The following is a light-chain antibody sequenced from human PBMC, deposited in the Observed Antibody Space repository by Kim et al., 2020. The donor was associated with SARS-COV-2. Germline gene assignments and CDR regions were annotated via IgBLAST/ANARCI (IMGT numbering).Light chain of an antibody. Sequence: SVPITCSGSSSNIGSNTVNWYQQLPGTAPRLLISSNTQRPSGVPDRFSGSKSGTSASLAISGLQSEDEADYYCAAWDDSLNGLYVFGTGTKVTVL. J-gene: IGLJ1*01. V-gene: IGLV1-44*01. CDR3: AAWDDSLNGLYV. CDR1: SSNIGSNT. CDR2: SNT.